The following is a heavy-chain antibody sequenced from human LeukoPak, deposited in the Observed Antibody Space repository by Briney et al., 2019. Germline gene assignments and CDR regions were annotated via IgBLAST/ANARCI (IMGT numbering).Heavy chain of an antibody. D-gene: IGHD2-2*01. V-gene: IGHV4-4*07. Sequence: PSETLSPTCTVSGGSISSYYWSWIRQPAGKGLEWIGRIYTSGSTNYNPSLKSRVTMSVDTSKNQFSLKLSSVTAADTAVYSCARDSFIVVVPPYYWYXXLWGRGTLVTVSS. J-gene: IGHJ2*01. CDR2: IYTSGST. CDR3: ARDSFIVVVPPYYWYXXL. CDR1: GGSISSYY.